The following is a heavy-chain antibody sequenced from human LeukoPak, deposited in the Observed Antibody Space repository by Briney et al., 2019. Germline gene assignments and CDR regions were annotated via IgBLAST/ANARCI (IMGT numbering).Heavy chain of an antibody. V-gene: IGHV3-23*01. CDR2: ISGSGGST. Sequence: QPGGSLRLSCAASGFTFSSYAMSWVRQAPGKGLEWVSAISGSGGSTYYADSVKGRFTISRDNSKNTLYLQMNSLRAEDTAVYYCAKGTFLPHLWECGGDCYSDYWGQGTLVTVSS. CDR1: GFTFSSYA. J-gene: IGHJ4*02. CDR3: AKGTFLPHLWECGGDCYSDY. D-gene: IGHD2-21*02.